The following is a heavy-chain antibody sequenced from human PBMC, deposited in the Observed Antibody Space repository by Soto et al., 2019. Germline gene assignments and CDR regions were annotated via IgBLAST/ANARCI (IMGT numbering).Heavy chain of an antibody. V-gene: IGHV3-30*03. Sequence: QGQLVESGGGVVQPGTSLRLSCAVSGIFFSSYGMHWVRQAPGKGLEWVALISHDGSGAFYADSVRGRFTISRDNAKNSLYLQMNSLRAEDTAVYYCVCGGNFFVYWGQGTLVTVSP. D-gene: IGHD2-21*01. CDR2: ISHDGSGA. CDR1: GIFFSSYG. CDR3: VCGGNFFVY. J-gene: IGHJ4*02.